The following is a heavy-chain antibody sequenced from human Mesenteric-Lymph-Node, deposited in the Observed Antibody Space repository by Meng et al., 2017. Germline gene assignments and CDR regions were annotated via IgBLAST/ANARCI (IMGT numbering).Heavy chain of an antibody. V-gene: IGHV4-34*01. Sequence: SETLSLTCAVYGGSFSGYYWSWIRQPPGKGLEWIGEINHSGSTNYNPSLKSRVTISVDTSKNQFSLKLSSVTAADTAVYYCARGIEWLEGFIYYYYGMDVWGQGTTVTVSS. D-gene: IGHD6-19*01. CDR3: ARGIEWLEGFIYYYYGMDV. J-gene: IGHJ6*02. CDR1: GGSFSGYY. CDR2: INHSGST.